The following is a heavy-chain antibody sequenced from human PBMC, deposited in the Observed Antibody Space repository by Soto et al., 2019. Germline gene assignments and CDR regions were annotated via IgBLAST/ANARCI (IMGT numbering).Heavy chain of an antibody. V-gene: IGHV3-9*01. CDR1: GFTFDDYA. CDR3: AKNFHGDYVPHNFDY. D-gene: IGHD4-17*01. Sequence: EVQLVESGGGLVQPGRSLRLSCAASGFTFDDYAMHWVRQAPGKGLEWVSGISWNSGSIGYADSVKGRFTISRDNAKNSLYLQMNSLRAEDTALYYCAKNFHGDYVPHNFDYWGLGTLITVSS. CDR2: ISWNSGSI. J-gene: IGHJ4*02.